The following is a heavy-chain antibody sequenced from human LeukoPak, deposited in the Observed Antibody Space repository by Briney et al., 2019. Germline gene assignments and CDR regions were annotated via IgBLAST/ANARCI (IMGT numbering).Heavy chain of an antibody. D-gene: IGHD3-10*01. CDR2: ISDSGSTI. CDR1: GLIFNDYY. Sequence: GGSLRLSCAASGLIFNDYYMSWIRQAPGKGLEWVSYISDSGSTIHYADSVEGRFTISRDNAKNSLHLQMNSLRVDDTAIYYCARGGASVRYYLDNWGQGTLVTVSS. CDR3: ARGGASVRYYLDN. J-gene: IGHJ4*02. V-gene: IGHV3-11*01.